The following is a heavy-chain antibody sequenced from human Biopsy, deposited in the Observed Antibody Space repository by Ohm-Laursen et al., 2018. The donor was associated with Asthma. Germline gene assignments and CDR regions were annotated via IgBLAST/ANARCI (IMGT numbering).Heavy chain of an antibody. D-gene: IGHD3-16*02. CDR3: AKARCYYYYCDMEV. CDR2: ISPIFGAI. CDR1: GGTLNNYA. Sequence: ASVKVSCKPSGGTLNNYAINWVRQAPGQGLEWMGGISPIFGAIRYAQNFQGRVTITADVFTNTVHMELSSLRSEDTAVLYCAKARCYYYYCDMEVWGLGLQVSVSS. J-gene: IGHJ6*02. V-gene: IGHV1-69*13.